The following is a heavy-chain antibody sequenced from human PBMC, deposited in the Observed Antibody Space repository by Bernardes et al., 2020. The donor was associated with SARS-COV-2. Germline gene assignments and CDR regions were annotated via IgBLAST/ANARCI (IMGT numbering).Heavy chain of an antibody. J-gene: IGHJ5*02. CDR3: ARDVYCSSTSCLAA. V-gene: IGHV3-66*01. CDR1: GFTVSGNY. Sequence: GGSLRLSCAASGFTVSGNYMSWVRQAPGKGLEWVSVIYSGGDRTYYADSVKGRFTFSRDNSKNTLYLQMNSLRAEDTAVYYCARDVYCSSTSCLAAWGQGTLVTVSS. CDR2: IYSGGDRT. D-gene: IGHD2-2*01.